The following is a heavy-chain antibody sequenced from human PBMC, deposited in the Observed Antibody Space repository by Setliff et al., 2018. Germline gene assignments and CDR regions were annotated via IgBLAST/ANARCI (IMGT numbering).Heavy chain of an antibody. CDR1: GYTYTNYG. D-gene: IGHD3-3*01. V-gene: IGHV1-18*01. CDR3: SRLVRFCIRTSCQRLSGGEF. J-gene: IGHJ4*02. CDR2: ISAHSGNA. Sequence: ASVKVSCKASGYTYTNYGITWVRQAPGQGLEWMGWISAHSGNAYYSPKLHGRVTLTTDTSTSTAYMELRSLESDDTAVYYCSRLVRFCIRTSCQRLSGGEFWGQGTLVTVSS.